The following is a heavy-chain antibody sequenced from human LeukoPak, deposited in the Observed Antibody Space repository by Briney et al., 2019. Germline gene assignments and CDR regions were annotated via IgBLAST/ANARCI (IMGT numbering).Heavy chain of an antibody. Sequence: PSETLSLTCTVSGGSISSGDYYWSWIRQPPGKGLEWIGYIYYSGSTNYNPSLKSRVTISVDTSKNQFSLKLSSVTAADTAVYYCARAGDFWSGYYTPIDYWGQGTLVTVSS. CDR1: GGSISSGDYY. CDR2: IYYSGST. D-gene: IGHD3-3*01. J-gene: IGHJ4*02. CDR3: ARAGDFWSGYYTPIDY. V-gene: IGHV4-61*08.